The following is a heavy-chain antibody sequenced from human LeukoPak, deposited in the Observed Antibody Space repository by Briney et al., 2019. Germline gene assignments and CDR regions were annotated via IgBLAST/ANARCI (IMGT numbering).Heavy chain of an antibody. CDR3: ARVTEDIVVVPAAPLDY. CDR2: ISSSGSTI. Sequence: PGRSLRLSCAASGFTFRSYGMHWVRQAPGKGLEWVSYISSSGSTIYYADSVKGRFTISRDNAKNSLYLQMNSLRAEDTAVYYCARVTEDIVVVPAAPLDYWGQGTLVTVSS. CDR1: GFTFRSYG. J-gene: IGHJ4*02. V-gene: IGHV3-48*04. D-gene: IGHD2-2*01.